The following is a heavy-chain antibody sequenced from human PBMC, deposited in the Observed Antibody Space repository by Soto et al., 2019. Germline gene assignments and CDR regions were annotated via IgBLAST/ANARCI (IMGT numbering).Heavy chain of an antibody. D-gene: IGHD6-19*01. CDR1: GYTFTIYG. CDR3: AREGSRGRLGFDY. V-gene: IGHV1-18*01. J-gene: IGHJ4*02. Sequence: QVQLVQSGAEVKKPGASVKVSCKASGYTFTIYGISWVRQAPGQGLEWMGWINAYNGNTNYAQKHQGRATKTTDTTTTTAYMEMRSLTSDETAVYYCAREGSRGRLGFDYWGQGTLVTVSS. CDR2: INAYNGNT.